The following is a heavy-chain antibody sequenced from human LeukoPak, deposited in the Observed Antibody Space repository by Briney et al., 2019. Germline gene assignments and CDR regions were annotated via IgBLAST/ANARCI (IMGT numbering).Heavy chain of an antibody. CDR3: ARAAGGVTEWELLYYFDY. Sequence: GGSLRLSCAASGFTFTNQAMSWVRQSPGKGLEWVSGFSGYGTTHYADSVKGRFTISRDNAKNSLYLQMNSLRAEDTALYYCARAAGGVTEWELLYYFDYWGQGTLVTVSS. V-gene: IGHV3-23*01. J-gene: IGHJ4*02. CDR1: GFTFTNQA. CDR2: FSGYGTT. D-gene: IGHD1-26*01.